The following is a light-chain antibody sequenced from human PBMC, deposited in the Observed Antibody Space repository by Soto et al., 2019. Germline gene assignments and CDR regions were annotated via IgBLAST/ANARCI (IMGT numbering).Light chain of an antibody. J-gene: IGLJ1*01. CDR1: SSDVGRYNY. Sequence: QSVLAQPASVSGSPGQSITISCTGTSSDVGRYNYVSWYQQHPGKAPKLMIHEVSYRPSGVSSRFSGSKSGNTASLTISGLQAEDEAEYHCCSYTNRSTDVFGTGTKVTVL. CDR2: EVS. V-gene: IGLV2-14*01. CDR3: CSYTNRSTDV.